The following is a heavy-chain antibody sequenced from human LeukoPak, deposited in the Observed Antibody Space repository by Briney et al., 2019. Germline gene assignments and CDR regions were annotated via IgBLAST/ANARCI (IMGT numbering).Heavy chain of an antibody. D-gene: IGHD3-22*01. V-gene: IGHV1-18*01. Sequence: GASVKVSRKASGYTFTSYGISWVRQPPGQGLEWMGWISSYNGNTNYAQKLQVRVTMTTDTSTSTAYMELRSLRSDDTVVYYCARDRPHYDGSGYSSYLYYFDYWGQGTLVTVSS. J-gene: IGHJ4*02. CDR3: ARDRPHYDGSGYSSYLYYFDY. CDR1: GYTFTSYG. CDR2: ISSYNGNT.